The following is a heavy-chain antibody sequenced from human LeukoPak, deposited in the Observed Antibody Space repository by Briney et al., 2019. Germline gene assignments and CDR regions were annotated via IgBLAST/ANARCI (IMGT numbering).Heavy chain of an antibody. CDR1: GFAFANAW. D-gene: IGHD3-16*01. J-gene: IGHJ4*02. Sequence: GGSLRLSCAASGFAFANAWMTWVRQAPGKGLEWLGRIKSKTDGGTIDYAAPVGGRFTISRDDSKNTLYLQMNSLKTEDTAAYYCTTPGGSGQGYFDYWGQGTLVTVSS. CDR3: TTPGGSGQGYFDY. CDR2: IKSKTDGGTI. V-gene: IGHV3-15*01.